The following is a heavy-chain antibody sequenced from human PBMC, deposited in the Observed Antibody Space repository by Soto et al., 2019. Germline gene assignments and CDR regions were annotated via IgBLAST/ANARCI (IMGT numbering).Heavy chain of an antibody. Sequence: PSETLSLTCTVSGDSITNGGYYWSWIRQFPGKGLEWIGYIYSNGYTYYNPSLESRVTISLDTSKNQFSLKLTSVTAADTAVYYCARGRIVVVPAALKRHGMDVWGQGTTVTVSS. CDR1: GDSITNGGYY. V-gene: IGHV4-31*03. CDR2: IYSNGYT. D-gene: IGHD2-2*01. J-gene: IGHJ6*02. CDR3: ARGRIVVVPAALKRHGMDV.